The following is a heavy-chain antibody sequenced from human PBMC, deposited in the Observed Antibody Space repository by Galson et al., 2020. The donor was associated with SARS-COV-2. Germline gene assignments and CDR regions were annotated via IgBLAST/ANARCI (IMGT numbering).Heavy chain of an antibody. V-gene: IGHV4-30-2*01. CDR2: ISHSGGT. D-gene: IGHD4-17*01. CDR3: ARLHYGEYAPEAFDI. Sequence: TLSLTCAVSGTSISSGSYSWNWIRQPPGKGLEWIGYISHSGGTYYNPSLKSRVTISGDRSKNQFSLRLSSVTAADAAVYFCARLHYGEYAPEAFDIWGPGTRVTVAS. J-gene: IGHJ3*02. CDR1: GTSISSGSYS.